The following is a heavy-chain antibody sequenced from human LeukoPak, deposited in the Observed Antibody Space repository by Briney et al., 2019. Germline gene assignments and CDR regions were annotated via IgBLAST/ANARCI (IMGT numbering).Heavy chain of an antibody. V-gene: IGHV4-31*03. CDR1: GGSISSGGYY. J-gene: IGHJ4*02. CDR2: IYYSGST. Sequence: PSETLSLTCTVSGGSISSGGYYWSWIRQHPGKGLEWIGYIYYSGSTYYNPSLKSRVTISVDTSKNQFSLKLSSVTAADTAAYYCARGGSRIAAPHYWGQGTLVTVSS. CDR3: ARGGSRIAAPHY. D-gene: IGHD6-6*01.